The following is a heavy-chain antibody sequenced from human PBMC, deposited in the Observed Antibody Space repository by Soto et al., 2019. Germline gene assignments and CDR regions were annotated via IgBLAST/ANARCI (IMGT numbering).Heavy chain of an antibody. D-gene: IGHD6-6*01. CDR3: ARREKSSSPSYYHAMDV. V-gene: IGHV5-10-1*01. CDR1: GYNFPSYW. J-gene: IGHJ6*02. CDR2: IDPTDSYT. Sequence: GESLKISCKGSGYNFPSYWVSWVRQMPGKGLEWLGRIDPTDSYTNYSPSFEGHVTISADESSSTAYLQWSSLKASDTAIYYCARREKSSSPSYYHAMDVWGQGTTVTVS.